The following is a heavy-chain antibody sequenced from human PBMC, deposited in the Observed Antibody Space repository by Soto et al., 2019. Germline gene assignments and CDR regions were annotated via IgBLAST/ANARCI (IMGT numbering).Heavy chain of an antibody. Sequence: QVQLVQSGAEVKKPGASVKVSCKASGYTFTSYGISWVRQAPGQGLEWKGWISAYNGNTIYAQKVQGRVSMTTDTSTSTAYMELRSLRSDDTAVYHCARVNYDNGHAFDVWGQGTMVTVSS. CDR3: ARVNYDNGHAFDV. V-gene: IGHV1-18*01. J-gene: IGHJ3*01. CDR1: GYTFTSYG. D-gene: IGHD3-22*01. CDR2: ISAYNGNT.